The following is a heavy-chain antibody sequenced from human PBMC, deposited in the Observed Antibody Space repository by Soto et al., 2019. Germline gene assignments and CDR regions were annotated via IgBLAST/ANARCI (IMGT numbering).Heavy chain of an antibody. V-gene: IGHV3-23*01. CDR2: ISGSGGGST. Sequence: PVGSLRLSCAASGFTFSSYAMSWVRQAPGKGLEWVSGISGSGGGSTYYADSVKGRFTISRDNSKNTLYLQMNSLRAEDTAIYYCARGNTATVNPIDYWGQGTLVTVSS. CDR1: GFTFSSYA. J-gene: IGHJ4*02. CDR3: ARGNTATVNPIDY. D-gene: IGHD5-18*01.